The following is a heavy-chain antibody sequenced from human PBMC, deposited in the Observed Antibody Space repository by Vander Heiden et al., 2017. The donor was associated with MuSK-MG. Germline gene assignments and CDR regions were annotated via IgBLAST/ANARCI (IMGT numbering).Heavy chain of an antibody. CDR2: IYYSGST. D-gene: IGHD3-3*01. CDR1: GGSISSYY. V-gene: IGHV4-59*01. J-gene: IGHJ3*02. CDR3: AIVDDDSATHDAFDI. Sequence: QVQLQESGPGLVKPSETLSLTCTVSGGSISSYYWSWIRQPPGKGLEWIGYIYYSGSTNYNPSRKSRVTISVDTSKNHVSMKLSSVTAAETAVYYCAIVDDDSATHDAFDIWGQGTMVTVCS.